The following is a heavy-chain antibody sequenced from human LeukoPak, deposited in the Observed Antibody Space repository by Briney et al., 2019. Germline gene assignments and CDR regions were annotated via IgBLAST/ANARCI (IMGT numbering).Heavy chain of an antibody. J-gene: IGHJ3*01. D-gene: IGHD1-1*01. CDR3: ARGRHNNC. V-gene: IGHV1-8*01. Sequence: ASVKVSCKASRYTFTSYDISWVRQATGQGLEWMGWMSPNSGNTGYAQKFQGRLIMTRNTSISTAYMELSSLRSEDTAVYCCARGRHNNCWGQGTMVTVSS. CDR2: MSPNSGNT. CDR1: RYTFTSYD.